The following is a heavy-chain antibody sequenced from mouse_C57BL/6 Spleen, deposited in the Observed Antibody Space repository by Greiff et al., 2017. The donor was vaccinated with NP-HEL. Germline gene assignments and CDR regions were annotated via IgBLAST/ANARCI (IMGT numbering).Heavy chain of an antibody. D-gene: IGHD2-4*01. J-gene: IGHJ4*01. Sequence: EVQLQQSGPELVKPGASVKISCKASGYTFTDYYMNWVKQSHGKSLEWIGDINPNNGGTSYNQKFKGKATLTVDKSSSTAYMELRSLTSEDSAVYYCARVYYDYDVGAMDYWGQGTSVTVSS. CDR2: INPNNGGT. V-gene: IGHV1-26*01. CDR3: ARVYYDYDVGAMDY. CDR1: GYTFTDYY.